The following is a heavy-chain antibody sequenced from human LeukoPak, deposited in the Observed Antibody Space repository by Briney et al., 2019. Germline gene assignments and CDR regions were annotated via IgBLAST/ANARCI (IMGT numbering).Heavy chain of an antibody. J-gene: IGHJ4*02. CDR3: ARVNTYSSSSIYSGYFDY. D-gene: IGHD6-6*01. CDR1: GFTFGSYS. V-gene: IGHV3-21*01. CDR2: ISSSSSYI. Sequence: PGGSLRLSCAASGFTFGSYSMNWVRQAPGKGLEWVSSISSSSSYIYYADSVKGRFTISRDNAKNSLYLQMNSLRAEDTAVYYCARVNTYSSSSIYSGYFDYWGQGTLVTVSS.